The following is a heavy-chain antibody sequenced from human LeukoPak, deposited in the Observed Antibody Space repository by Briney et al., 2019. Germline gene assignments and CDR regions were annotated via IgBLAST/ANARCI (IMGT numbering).Heavy chain of an antibody. CDR3: AKSGVPAAYPRFWFDP. CDR2: IYYSGST. CDR1: GGSISSYY. D-gene: IGHD2-2*01. Sequence: PSETLSLTCTVSGGSISSYYWSWIRQPPGKGLEWIGYIYYSGSTNYNPSLKSRVTTSVDTSKNQFSLKLSSVTAADTAVYYCAKSGVPAAYPRFWFDPWGQGTLVTVSS. J-gene: IGHJ5*02. V-gene: IGHV4-59*01.